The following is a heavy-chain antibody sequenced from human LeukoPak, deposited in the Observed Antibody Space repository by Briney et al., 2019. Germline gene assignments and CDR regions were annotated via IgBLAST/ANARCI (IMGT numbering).Heavy chain of an antibody. V-gene: IGHV4-34*01. D-gene: IGHD2-2*01. CDR3: ARGRTGYQLLPTKKHYDYYYMDV. CDR1: GGSFSGSY. CDR2: INHSGNT. J-gene: IGHJ6*03. Sequence: SETLSLTCAVYGGSFSGSYWGWIRQPPGKGLEWIGEINHSGNTTYNPSLKSRVTISVDTSKSQFSLKLSSVTAADTAVYYCARGRTGYQLLPTKKHYDYYYMDVWGKGTTVTVSS.